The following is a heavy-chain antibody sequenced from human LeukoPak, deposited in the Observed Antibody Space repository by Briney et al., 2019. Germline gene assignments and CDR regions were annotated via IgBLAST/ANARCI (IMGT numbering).Heavy chain of an antibody. CDR3: ARQPVDTAMATSYFDY. D-gene: IGHD5-18*01. CDR1: RYSFTSYW. Sequence: GESLKISCKGSRYSFTSYWIGWVRQMPGKGLEWMGIIYPGDSDTRYSPSFQGQVTISADKSISTAYLQWSSLKASDTAMYYCARQPVDTAMATSYFDYWGQGTLVTVSS. V-gene: IGHV5-51*01. CDR2: IYPGDSDT. J-gene: IGHJ4*02.